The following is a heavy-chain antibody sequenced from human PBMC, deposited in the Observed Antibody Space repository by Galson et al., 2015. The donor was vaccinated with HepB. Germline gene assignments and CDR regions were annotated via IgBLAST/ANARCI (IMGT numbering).Heavy chain of an antibody. Sequence: KLQGRVTITRDTSASTAYMELSSLRSEDTAVYYCAREDYCSGGSCYYYWGQGTLVTVSS. D-gene: IGHD2-15*01. J-gene: IGHJ4*02. V-gene: IGHV1-3*01. CDR3: AREDYCSGGSCYYY.